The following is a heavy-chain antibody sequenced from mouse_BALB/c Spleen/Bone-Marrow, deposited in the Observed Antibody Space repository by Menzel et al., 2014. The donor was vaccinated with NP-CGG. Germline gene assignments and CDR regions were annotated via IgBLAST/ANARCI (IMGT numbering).Heavy chain of an antibody. Sequence: EVQLQESGAELVKPGASVKLSCTASGFNIKDTYMHWVKQRPEQGLEWXXXIDPANGNTKYDPKFQGKATITADTSSNTAYLQLSSLTSEDTAVYYCARWEYYAMDYWGQGTSVTVSS. D-gene: IGHD4-1*01. CDR2: IDPANGNT. J-gene: IGHJ4*01. V-gene: IGHV14-3*02. CDR1: GFNIKDTY. CDR3: ARWEYYAMDY.